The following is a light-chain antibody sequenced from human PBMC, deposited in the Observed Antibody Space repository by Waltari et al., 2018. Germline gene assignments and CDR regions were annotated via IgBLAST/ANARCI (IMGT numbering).Light chain of an antibody. CDR2: DDR. Sequence: SYVLTQPPSVSVAPGKTARITCGGNNIGSKSVHWYTQKPGQAPVLVSYDDRDRPSGIPGGFSGSNSGNTATLTISRVEAGDEADYYCQVWDSSSDHVVFGGGTKLTVL. V-gene: IGLV3-21*04. CDR1: NIGSKS. CDR3: QVWDSSSDHVV. J-gene: IGLJ2*01.